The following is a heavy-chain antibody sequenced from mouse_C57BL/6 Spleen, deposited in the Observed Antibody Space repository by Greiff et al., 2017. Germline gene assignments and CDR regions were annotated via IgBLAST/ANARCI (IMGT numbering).Heavy chain of an antibody. CDR3: AHYYGSSYEGFAY. Sequence: VKLMESGAELARPGASVKLSCKASGYTFTSYGISWVKQRTGQGLEWIGEIYPRSGNTYYNEKFKGKATLTADKSSSTAYMELRSLTSEDSAVYCCAHYYGSSYEGFAYWGQGTLVTVSA. CDR1: GYTFTSYG. D-gene: IGHD1-1*01. V-gene: IGHV1-81*01. CDR2: IYPRSGNT. J-gene: IGHJ3*01.